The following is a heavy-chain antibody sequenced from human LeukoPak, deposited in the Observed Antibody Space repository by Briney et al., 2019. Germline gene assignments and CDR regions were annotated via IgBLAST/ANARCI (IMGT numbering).Heavy chain of an antibody. Sequence: SETLSLTCAVYVGSFSGYYWSWIRQPPGKGLEWIGEINHSGSTNYNPSLKSRVTISVDTSKNQFSLKLSSVTAADTAVYYCARSWIRLGYFDYWGQGTLVTVSS. CDR2: INHSGST. V-gene: IGHV4-34*01. D-gene: IGHD5-18*01. CDR3: ARSWIRLGYFDY. J-gene: IGHJ4*02. CDR1: VGSFSGYY.